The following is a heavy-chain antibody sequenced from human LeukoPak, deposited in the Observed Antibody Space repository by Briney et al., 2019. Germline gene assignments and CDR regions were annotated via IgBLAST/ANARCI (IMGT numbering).Heavy chain of an antibody. CDR2: MNPNSGNT. D-gene: IGHD6-13*01. CDR3: ARVQFIAAAATDY. CDR1: GYTFTSYD. J-gene: IGHJ4*02. Sequence: ASVKVSCKASGYTFTSYDINWVRQATGQGLEWMGWMNPNSGNTGYAQKFQGRVTMTRNTSISTAYMELSSLRSEDTAVYYCARVQFIAAAATDYWGQGTLVTVSX. V-gene: IGHV1-8*01.